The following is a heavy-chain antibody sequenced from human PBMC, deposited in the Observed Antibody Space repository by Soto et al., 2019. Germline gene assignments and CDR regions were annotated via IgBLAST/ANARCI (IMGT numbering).Heavy chain of an antibody. D-gene: IGHD3-22*01. CDR3: ARVAYYYDSSGYYDNYYFDY. J-gene: IGHJ4*02. V-gene: IGHV1-2*04. CDR2: INPNSGGT. Sequence: GASVKVSCKASGYTFTGYYMHWVRQAPGQGLEWMGWINPNSGGTNYAQKFQGWVTMTRDTSISTAYMELSRLRSDDTAVYYCARVAYYYDSSGYYDNYYFDYWGQGTLVTVSS. CDR1: GYTFTGYY.